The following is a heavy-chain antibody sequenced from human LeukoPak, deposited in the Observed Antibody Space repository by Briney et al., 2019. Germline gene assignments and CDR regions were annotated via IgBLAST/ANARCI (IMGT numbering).Heavy chain of an antibody. CDR3: GRDSVRVAPAAPDY. CDR1: GFTFSNYD. CDR2: IGAADDT. J-gene: IGHJ4*02. V-gene: IGHV3-13*04. D-gene: IGHD2-2*01. Sequence: GGSLRLSCAASGFTFSNYDMFWVRQTTGKGLEWVSTIGAADDTYYPGSVRGRFTISRESAKDSLYLQMNSLRAGDTAVYFCGRDSVRVAPAAPDYWGQGTLVTVSS.